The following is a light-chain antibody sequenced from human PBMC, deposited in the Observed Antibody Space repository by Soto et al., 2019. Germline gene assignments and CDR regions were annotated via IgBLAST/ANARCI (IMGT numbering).Light chain of an antibody. V-gene: IGKV4-1*01. CDR2: WAS. CDR3: QQYYSAPIT. Sequence: DIVMTQTPDSLAVSLGERATINCKSSQSVLSSSNNRNYLVWYQKKPGQPPKRLIYWASTRESGVPDRFSGSGSGTDFTLTISSLQAEDVAVYYCQQYYSAPITFGQGTRLEL. CDR1: QSVLSSSNNRNY. J-gene: IGKJ5*01.